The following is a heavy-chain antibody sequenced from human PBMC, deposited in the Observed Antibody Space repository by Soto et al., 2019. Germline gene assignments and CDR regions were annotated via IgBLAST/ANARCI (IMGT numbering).Heavy chain of an antibody. CDR1: GFTFSSYS. CDR2: ISSSSSYI. V-gene: IGHV3-21*01. D-gene: IGHD4-4*01. CDR3: ATQLGRDSNYRILRITY. J-gene: IGHJ4*02. Sequence: GGSLRLSCAASGFTFSSYSMNWVRQAPGKGLEWVSSISSSSSYIYYADSVKGRFTISRDNAKNSLYLQMNSLRAEDTAVYYCATQLGRDSNYRILRITYWGQGTLVTVSP.